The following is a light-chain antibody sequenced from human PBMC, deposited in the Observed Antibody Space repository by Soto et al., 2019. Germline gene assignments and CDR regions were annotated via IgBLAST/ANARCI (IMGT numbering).Light chain of an antibody. CDR3: SSHSNITPYV. V-gene: IGLV2-14*01. Sequence: QSALTQPASVSGSPGQSITISCTGTSRDVGAYNYDSWYQQHPGKAPKLMVYDVTNRPSGVSDRFSGSKSGNTASLTISGLQAEDEADYFCSSHSNITPYVFGTGTKLTVL. CDR2: DVT. CDR1: SRDVGAYNY. J-gene: IGLJ1*01.